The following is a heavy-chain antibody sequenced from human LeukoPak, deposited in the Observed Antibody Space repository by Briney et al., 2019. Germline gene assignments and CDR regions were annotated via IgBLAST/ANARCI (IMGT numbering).Heavy chain of an antibody. CDR1: GFTFSSYA. J-gene: IGHJ5*02. V-gene: IGHV3-23*01. CDR3: AKGSGSGWYGWFAP. CDR2: IDASGGST. Sequence: GGSLRLSCAASGFTFSSYAMSWVRQAPGKGLEWVSSIDASGGSTYYADSVKGRFTISRDNSKNTFYLQMNSLRADDTAVYYCAKGSGSGWYGWFAPWGQGALVTVSS. D-gene: IGHD6-19*01.